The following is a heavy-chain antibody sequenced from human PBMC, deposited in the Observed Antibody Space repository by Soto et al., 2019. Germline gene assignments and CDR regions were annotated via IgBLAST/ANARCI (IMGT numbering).Heavy chain of an antibody. Sequence: SETLSLTCTVSGGSISSCYWSWIRQPPGKGLEWIGYIYYSGSTNYNPSLKSRVTISVDTSKNQFSLKLSSVTAADTAVYYCARDNSRARWFGELPPYGMDVWGQGTTVTVSS. V-gene: IGHV4-59*01. CDR2: IYYSGST. CDR1: GGSISSCY. J-gene: IGHJ6*02. CDR3: ARDNSRARWFGELPPYGMDV. D-gene: IGHD3-10*01.